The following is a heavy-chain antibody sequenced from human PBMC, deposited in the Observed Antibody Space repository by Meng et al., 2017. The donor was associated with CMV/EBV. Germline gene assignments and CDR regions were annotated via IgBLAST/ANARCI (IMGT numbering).Heavy chain of an antibody. CDR2: TYYSGST. CDR1: GGSISSSSYY. V-gene: IGHV4-39*07. J-gene: IGHJ4*02. CDR3: ARAVGGSGWYYFDY. D-gene: IGHD6-19*01. Sequence: GSLRLSCTVSGGSISSSSYYWGWIRQPPGKGLEWIGSTYYSGSTYYNPSLKSRVTRSVDTSKNQFSLKLSSVTAADTAVYYCARAVGGSGWYYFDYWGQGTLVTVSS.